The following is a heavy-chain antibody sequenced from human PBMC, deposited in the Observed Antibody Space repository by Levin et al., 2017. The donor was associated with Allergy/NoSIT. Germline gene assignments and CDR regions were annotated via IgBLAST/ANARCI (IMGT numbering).Heavy chain of an antibody. J-gene: IGHJ4*02. D-gene: IGHD3-3*01. CDR2: INPNSGDT. V-gene: IGHV1-2*02. CDR1: GYTFTGYY. CDR3: ARVKGKTNDYTVNY. Sequence: GESLKISCKASGYTFTGYYMHWVRQAPGQGLEWMGWINPNSGDTNYAQKFQGRVTMTRDTSISTAYMELSSLRSDDTAVYYCARVKGKTNDYTVNYWGQGTLVTVSS.